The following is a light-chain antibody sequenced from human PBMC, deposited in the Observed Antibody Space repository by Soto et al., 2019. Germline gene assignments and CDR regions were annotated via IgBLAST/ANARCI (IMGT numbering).Light chain of an antibody. CDR1: SSDVGSYNL. CDR3: CSYAGSSTYV. Sequence: QSVLTQHASVSGSPGQSITISCTGTSSDVGSYNLVSWYQQHPGKAPKLMIYEVSKRPSGVSNRFSGSKSGNTASLTISGLQAEDEADYYCCSYAGSSTYVFGTGNKVTVL. J-gene: IGLJ1*01. V-gene: IGLV2-23*02. CDR2: EVS.